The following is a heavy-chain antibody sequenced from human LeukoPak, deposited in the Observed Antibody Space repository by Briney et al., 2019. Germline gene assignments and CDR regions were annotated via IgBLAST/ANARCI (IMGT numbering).Heavy chain of an antibody. Sequence: GASVKVSCKASGYTFTSYGISWVRQAPGQGVEWMGWISAYNGSTNYAQKLQGRVTMTTDTSTSTAYMELRSLRSDDTAVYYCARGATYYYDSSGYYLDYWGQGTLVTVSS. V-gene: IGHV1-18*01. CDR2: ISAYNGST. CDR1: GYTFTSYG. D-gene: IGHD3-22*01. J-gene: IGHJ4*02. CDR3: ARGATYYYDSSGYYLDY.